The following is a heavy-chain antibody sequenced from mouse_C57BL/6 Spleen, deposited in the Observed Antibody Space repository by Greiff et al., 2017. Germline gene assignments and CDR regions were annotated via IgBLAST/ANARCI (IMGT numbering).Heavy chain of an antibody. CDR2: IYPGSGST. V-gene: IGHV1-55*01. Sequence: VQLQQPGAELVKPGASVKMSCKASGYTFTSYWITWVKQRPGQGLEWIGDIYPGSGSTNYNEKFKSKATLTVDTSSSTAYMQRSSLTSEDSAVYYCAREDYWYFDVWGTGTTVTVSS. J-gene: IGHJ1*03. CDR3: AREDYWYFDV. CDR1: GYTFTSYW.